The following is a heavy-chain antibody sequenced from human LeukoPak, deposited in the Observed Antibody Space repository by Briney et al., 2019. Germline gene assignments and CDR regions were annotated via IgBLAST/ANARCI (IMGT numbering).Heavy chain of an antibody. CDR1: GGSFSGYY. CDR2: INHSGST. J-gene: IGHJ4*02. V-gene: IGHV4-34*01. D-gene: IGHD5-12*01. Sequence: PSETLSLTCAVYGGSFSGYYWSWIRQPPGKGLEWIGEINHSGSTNYNPSLKSRVTISVDTSKNQFSLKLSSVTAADTAVYYCAREAAAGYPPVYYFDYWGQGTLVTVSS. CDR3: AREAAAGYPPVYYFDY.